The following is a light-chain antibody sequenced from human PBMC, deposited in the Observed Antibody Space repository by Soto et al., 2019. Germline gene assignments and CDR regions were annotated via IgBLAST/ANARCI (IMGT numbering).Light chain of an antibody. CDR2: DVT. V-gene: IGLV2-14*01. J-gene: IGLJ3*02. CDR3: SSYTSSGTLWV. CDR1: SSDIGAYNY. Sequence: QSALTQPASVSGSPGQSITISCTGTSSDIGAYNYVSWYQQHPGKAPKLMIYDVTNRPSGVSDRFSGSKSGNTASLTISGLQAEDEADYYCSSYTSSGTLWVFGGGTKLTVL.